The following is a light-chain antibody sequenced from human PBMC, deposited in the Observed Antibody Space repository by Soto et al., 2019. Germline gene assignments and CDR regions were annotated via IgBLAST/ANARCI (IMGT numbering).Light chain of an antibody. Sequence: DIQMTQSPSSLSVSVGDRVTITCQASQDIRNSLNWYQQKAGKATELLVNDATNLELGVPSRFSGSGSGTDFTFTISSLQPEDFATYYCQQYYDSMYTFGQGTKLEI. J-gene: IGKJ2*01. CDR3: QQYYDSMYT. CDR1: QDIRNS. CDR2: DAT. V-gene: IGKV1-33*01.